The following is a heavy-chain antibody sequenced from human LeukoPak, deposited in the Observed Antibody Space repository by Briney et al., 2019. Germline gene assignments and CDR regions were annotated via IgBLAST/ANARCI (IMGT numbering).Heavy chain of an antibody. J-gene: IGHJ4*02. D-gene: IGHD3-16*01. CDR3: ASWGAGGNS. CDR2: INPDGSGK. CDR1: GFTLSTYW. Sequence: PGGSLRLSYEASGFTLSTYWMNWVRQVPGKGLDWVANINPDGSGKRYVDSVKGRFTIARDNADNSLSLQMNSLRAEDTAVYYCASWGAGGNSWGQGTLVTVSS. V-gene: IGHV3-7*01.